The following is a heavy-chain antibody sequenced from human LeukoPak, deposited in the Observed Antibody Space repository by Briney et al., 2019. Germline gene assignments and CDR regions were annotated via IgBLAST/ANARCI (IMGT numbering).Heavy chain of an antibody. CDR2: ISSSSSTI. CDR1: GYTFTSYD. Sequence: SCKASGYTFTSYDINWVRQAPGKGLEWVSYISSSSSTIYYADSVKGRFTISRDNAKNSLYLQMNSLRAEDTAVYYCARGVVVVVAATYNWFDPWGQGTLVTVSS. J-gene: IGHJ5*02. CDR3: ARGVVVVVAATYNWFDP. V-gene: IGHV3-48*01. D-gene: IGHD2-15*01.